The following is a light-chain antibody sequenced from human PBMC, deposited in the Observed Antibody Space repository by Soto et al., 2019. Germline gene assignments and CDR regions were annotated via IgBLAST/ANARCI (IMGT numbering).Light chain of an antibody. CDR3: HQYNTWPFFT. CDR2: GSS. V-gene: IGKV3-15*01. CDR1: QNVNNY. Sequence: EILMTQSPATLSVSPGERATLSCRASQNVNNYLAWYQQKPGQPPTLLIYGSSTRATGVAARFSGSGTGTDFPLTISSLQSEDFAVYYCHQYNTWPFFTFGPGTKVDFK. J-gene: IGKJ3*01.